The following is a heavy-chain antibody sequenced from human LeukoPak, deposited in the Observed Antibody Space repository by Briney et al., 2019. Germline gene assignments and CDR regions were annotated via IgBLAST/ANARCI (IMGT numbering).Heavy chain of an antibody. J-gene: IGHJ4*02. D-gene: IGHD4-17*01. Sequence: GGSLRLSCAASGFTFSSYAMSWVRQAPGKGLEWVSAISGSGGSTYYADSVKGRFTISRDNSKNTLYLQMNSLRAEDTAVYYCAKDPYDDYGYYGCYFDCRRQATLVTVSS. CDR3: AKDPYDDYGYYGCYFDC. CDR1: GFTFSSYA. V-gene: IGHV3-23*01. CDR2: ISGSGGST.